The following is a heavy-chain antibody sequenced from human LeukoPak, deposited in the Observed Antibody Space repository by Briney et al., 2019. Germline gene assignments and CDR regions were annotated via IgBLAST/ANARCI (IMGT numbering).Heavy chain of an antibody. V-gene: IGHV3-21*04. J-gene: IGHJ5*01. Sequence: GGSLRLSCAASGFTFSSYNMNWVRQAPGKGLEWVSFISSSSSYIYYSDSVKGRFTISRDNAMNSLYLQMNSLRAEDTATYYCAKDLTMIVPIGLDSWGQGALVTVSS. CDR1: GFTFSSYN. D-gene: IGHD3-22*01. CDR3: AKDLTMIVPIGLDS. CDR2: ISSSSSYI.